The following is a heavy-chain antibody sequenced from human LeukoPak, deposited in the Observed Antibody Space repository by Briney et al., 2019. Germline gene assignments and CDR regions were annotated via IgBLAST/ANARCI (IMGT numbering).Heavy chain of an antibody. CDR1: GYSFTSYW. V-gene: IGHV5-51*01. D-gene: IGHD6-13*01. CDR3: ARTGIAVAGLWGFDY. J-gene: IGHJ4*02. Sequence: GESLKISCKGSGYSFTSYWIGWVRQMPGKGLEWMGIIYPGDSDTRYSPSFQGQVTISADKSISTAYLQWSSLKASDTAMYYCARTGIAVAGLWGFDYWGQGTLVAVSS. CDR2: IYPGDSDT.